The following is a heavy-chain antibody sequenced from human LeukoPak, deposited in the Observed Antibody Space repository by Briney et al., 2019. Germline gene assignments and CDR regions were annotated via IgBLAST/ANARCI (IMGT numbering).Heavy chain of an antibody. D-gene: IGHD2-2*01. CDR3: ASTYCSSTSCYHSWFDP. J-gene: IGHJ5*02. V-gene: IGHV4-34*01. Sequence: SETLSLTCAVYGGSFSGYYWSWIRQPPGKGLEWIGEINHSGSTNYNPSLKSRVTISVDTSKNQFSLKLSSVTAADTAVYYCASTYCSSTSCYHSWFDPWGQGTLVTVSS. CDR1: GGSFSGYY. CDR2: INHSGST.